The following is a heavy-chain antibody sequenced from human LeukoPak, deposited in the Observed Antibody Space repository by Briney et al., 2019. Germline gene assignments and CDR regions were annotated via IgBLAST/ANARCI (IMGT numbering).Heavy chain of an antibody. CDR2: IYHSGST. D-gene: IGHD4-17*01. V-gene: IGHV4-30-2*01. Sequence: SETLSLTCAVSGGSISSGGYSWSWIRQPPGKGLEWIGYIYHSGSTYYNPSLKSRVTISVDRSKNQFSLKLSSVTAADTAVYYCARAWGDYMYFQHWGQGTLVTVSS. CDR3: ARAWGDYMYFQH. J-gene: IGHJ1*01. CDR1: GGSISSGGYS.